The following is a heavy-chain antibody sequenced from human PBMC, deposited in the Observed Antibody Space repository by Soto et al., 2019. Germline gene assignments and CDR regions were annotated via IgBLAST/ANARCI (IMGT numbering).Heavy chain of an antibody. CDR2: ISPYTGNT. V-gene: IGHV1-18*01. CDR3: VRVNNYGSPAPQDD. CDR1: GYIFVNYG. J-gene: IGHJ4*02. Sequence: ASVKVSCKASGYIFVNYGIAWVRQAPGQGLEWMGWISPYTGNTHSASKVQGRLTMTTDTSTSTAYMDLGSLTSDDTAVYYCVRVNNYGSPAPQDDWGQGTMVTVSS. D-gene: IGHD3-10*01.